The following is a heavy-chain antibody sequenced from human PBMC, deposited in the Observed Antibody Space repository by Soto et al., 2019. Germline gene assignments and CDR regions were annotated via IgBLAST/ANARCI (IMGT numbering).Heavy chain of an antibody. CDR2: MNPNSGNT. J-gene: IGHJ5*02. Sequence: GASVKVSCKASRYTFTSYDINWVRQATGQGLEWMGWMNPNSGNTGYAQKFQGRVTMTRNTSISTAYMELSSLRSEDTAVYYCARGMRYYYGSGSYYGGRWFDPWGQGTLVTVSS. V-gene: IGHV1-8*01. CDR3: ARGMRYYYGSGSYYGGRWFDP. D-gene: IGHD3-10*01. CDR1: RYTFTSYD.